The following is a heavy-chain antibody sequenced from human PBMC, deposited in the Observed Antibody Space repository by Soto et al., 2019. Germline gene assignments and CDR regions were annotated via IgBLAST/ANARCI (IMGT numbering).Heavy chain of an antibody. CDR3: ARDFDFIVDY. Sequence: QVQLVQSGAEVKEPGATVKVSCKASGYSFSKYGISWVRQAPGQGLEWLGWINVKDGHINYGRNFQGRLILTTDTSTTTADMELRTLSFDDTAVYYCARDFDFIVDYWGQGPWVTVSS. CDR2: INVKDGHI. CDR1: GYSFSKYG. J-gene: IGHJ4*02. V-gene: IGHV1-18*01.